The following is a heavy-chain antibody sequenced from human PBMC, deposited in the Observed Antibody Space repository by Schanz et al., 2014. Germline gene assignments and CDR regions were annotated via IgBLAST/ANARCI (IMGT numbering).Heavy chain of an antibody. CDR2: IRYDGSSK. D-gene: IGHD7-27*01. V-gene: IGHV3-33*01. CDR1: GFTFTSYS. CDR3: VRDYNWGFDN. Sequence: QVQLVESGGGVVQPGRSLRLSCAASGFTFTSYSMHWVRQAPGRGLEWVAFIRYDGSSKYCADSVRGRFTISRDNAKSSLYLQMSSLRDEDTAIYYCVRDYNWGFDNWGQGTLVTVSS. J-gene: IGHJ4*02.